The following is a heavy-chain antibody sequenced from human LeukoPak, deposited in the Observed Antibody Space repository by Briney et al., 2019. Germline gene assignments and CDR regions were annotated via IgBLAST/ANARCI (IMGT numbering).Heavy chain of an antibody. Sequence: SETLSPTCTVSGGSINSYFWSWIRQSPGKGLEWIGYVYYTGSTNYNPSLKSHFTISMDTSKNQFSLKLSSVTVADTAVYYCARGRRDGSYYFDYWGQGTLVTVSS. CDR1: GGSINSYF. J-gene: IGHJ4*02. CDR2: VYYTGST. CDR3: ARGRRDGSYYFDY. V-gene: IGHV4-59*01.